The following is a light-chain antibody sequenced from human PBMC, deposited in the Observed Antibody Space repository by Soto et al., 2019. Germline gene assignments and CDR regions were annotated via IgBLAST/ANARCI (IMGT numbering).Light chain of an antibody. CDR2: DAS. Sequence: EIVLTQSPATLSLSPGERATISCRASQSVSSYLAWYQQKPGQAPRLLIYDASTRATGIPARFSGSGSGTDFTLTISSLEPEDFAVYYCQQRSNGPPLTFGGGTKVEIK. V-gene: IGKV3-11*01. CDR3: QQRSNGPPLT. J-gene: IGKJ4*01. CDR1: QSVSSY.